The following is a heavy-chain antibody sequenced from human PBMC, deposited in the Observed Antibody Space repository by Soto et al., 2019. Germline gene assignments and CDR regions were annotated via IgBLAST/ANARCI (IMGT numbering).Heavy chain of an antibody. Sequence: EVQLVESGGGLAQPGGSLRLSCVASGFSFSDYEMNWVRQAPGKGLEWVAHISSGGSTTHYADSVRGRFTVSRDNARKSLYLQMNTLSVGDTALYYCARDRAAGGYWGQGTLVTVSS. CDR1: GFSFSDYE. V-gene: IGHV3-48*03. CDR3: ARDRAAGGY. CDR2: ISSGGSTT. J-gene: IGHJ4*02. D-gene: IGHD6-13*01.